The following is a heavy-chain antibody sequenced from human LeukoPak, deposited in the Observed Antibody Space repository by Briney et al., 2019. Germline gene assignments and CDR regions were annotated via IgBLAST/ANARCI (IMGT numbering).Heavy chain of an antibody. Sequence: GSLRLSCAASGITVSSNYITWVRQAPRKGLEWVSMIYSGGTTYYADSVKGRFTISRDTSKNTLHLQMNSLRAEDTAVYYCAREERWDYYGMDVWGQGTTVTVSS. CDR2: IYSGGTT. CDR3: AREERWDYYGMDV. J-gene: IGHJ6*02. CDR1: GITVSSNY. D-gene: IGHD1-1*01. V-gene: IGHV3-66*01.